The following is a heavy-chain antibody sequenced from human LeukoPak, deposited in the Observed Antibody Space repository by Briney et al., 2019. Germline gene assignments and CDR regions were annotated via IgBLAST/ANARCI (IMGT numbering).Heavy chain of an antibody. J-gene: IGHJ4*02. D-gene: IGHD6-6*01. V-gene: IGHV4-59*01. CDR3: ARASEPYSSSSVFFDY. CDR1: GGSFSSYY. Sequence: SETLSLTCAVYGGSFSSYYWSWIRQPPGKGLEWIGYIYYSGSTNYNPSLKSRVTISVDTSKNQFSLKLSSVTAADTAVYYCARASEPYSSSSVFFDYWGQGTLVTVSS. CDR2: IYYSGST.